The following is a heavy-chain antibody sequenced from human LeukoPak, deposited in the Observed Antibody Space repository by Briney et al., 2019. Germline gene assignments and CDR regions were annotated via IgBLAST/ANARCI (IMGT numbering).Heavy chain of an antibody. V-gene: IGHV4-61*08. Sequence: PSETLSLTCTVSGDSISSGDYYWSWIRQPPGKGLEWIGYIYYSGSTNYNPSLKSRVTISVDTSKNQFSLKLSSVTAADTAVYYCARSEWLRRSNYYYYYMDVWGKGTTVTISS. D-gene: IGHD5-12*01. CDR1: GDSISSGDYY. CDR2: IYYSGST. J-gene: IGHJ6*03. CDR3: ARSEWLRRSNYYYYYMDV.